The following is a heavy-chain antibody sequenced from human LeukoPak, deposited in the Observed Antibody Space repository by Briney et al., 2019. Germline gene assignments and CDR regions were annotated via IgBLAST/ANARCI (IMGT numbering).Heavy chain of an antibody. CDR2: ISSSSSYI. J-gene: IGHJ6*03. V-gene: IGHV3-21*01. CDR3: ARDGHSSSWYGGFYYYYYMDV. CDR1: GFTFSSYS. D-gene: IGHD6-13*01. Sequence: GGSLRLSCAASGFTFSSYSMNWVRQAPGKGLEWVSSISSSSSYIYYADSVKGRFTISRDNAKNSLYLQMNSLRAEDTAVYYCARDGHSSSWYGGFYYYYYMDVWGKGTTVTVSS.